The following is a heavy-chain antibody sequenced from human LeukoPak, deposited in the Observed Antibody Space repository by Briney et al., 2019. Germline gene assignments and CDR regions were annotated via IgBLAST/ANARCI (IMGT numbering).Heavy chain of an antibody. J-gene: IGHJ4*02. D-gene: IGHD3-10*01. Sequence: GGSLRLSCAASGFTVSSNYMSWVRQAPGKGLEWVSVIYSGGSTYYADSVKGRLTISRDNSKSTLYIQMNSLRAEDTAVYYCARANPKNMVREFIMGGESRYYFDYWGQGTRVTVSS. CDR3: ARANPKNMVREFIMGGESRYYFDY. CDR1: GFTVSSNY. CDR2: IYSGGST. V-gene: IGHV3-53*01.